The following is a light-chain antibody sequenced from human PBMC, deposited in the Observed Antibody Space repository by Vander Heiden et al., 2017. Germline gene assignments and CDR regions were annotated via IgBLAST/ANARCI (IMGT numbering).Light chain of an antibody. Sequence: DIVMIQSPDSLAVSRGERATINCKSSQSVLYNSNNKNYLAWYQQRSGQPPKLLIYWASTRESGVHDRFSDSGSGTDFTLTISSLQAEDVAVYYCQQYDSTPYTFGQWTKLELK. CDR1: QSVLYNSNNKNY. J-gene: IGKJ2*01. CDR3: QQYDSTPYT. V-gene: IGKV4-1*01. CDR2: WAS.